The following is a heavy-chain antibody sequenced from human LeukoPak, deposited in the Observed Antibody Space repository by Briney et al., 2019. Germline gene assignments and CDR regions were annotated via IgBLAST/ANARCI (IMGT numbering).Heavy chain of an antibody. Sequence: ASVKVSCKASGCTFTGYYMHWVRRAPGQGLEWMGWINPNSGGTNYAQRFQGRVTMTRDTSISTAYMELSRLRSDDTAVYYCARVPLYYDFWSGYYKDGVNPFDYWGQGTLVTVSS. CDR1: GCTFTGYY. CDR2: INPNSGGT. CDR3: ARVPLYYDFWSGYYKDGVNPFDY. V-gene: IGHV1-2*02. D-gene: IGHD3-3*01. J-gene: IGHJ4*02.